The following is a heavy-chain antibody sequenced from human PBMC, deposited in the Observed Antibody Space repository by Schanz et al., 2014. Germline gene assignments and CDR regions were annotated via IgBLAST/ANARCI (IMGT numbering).Heavy chain of an antibody. D-gene: IGHD1-26*01. CDR3: ARNRGSGGQNWYFDL. CDR2: INTGSNYI. Sequence: VQLLESGGGLVKPGGSLRLSCAASGFSFSDYYMSWIRQAPGKGLEWISFINTGSNYINYADSVKGRFTISRDNTKNSLFLQLNSLRADDTAVYYCARNRGSGGQNWYFDLWGRGTLGTVSS. V-gene: IGHV3-11*03. J-gene: IGHJ2*01. CDR1: GFSFSDYY.